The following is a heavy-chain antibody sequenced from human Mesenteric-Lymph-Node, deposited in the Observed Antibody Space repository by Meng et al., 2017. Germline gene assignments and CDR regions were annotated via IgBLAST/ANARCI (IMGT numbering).Heavy chain of an antibody. D-gene: IGHD6-19*01. V-gene: IGHV4-4*02. J-gene: IGHJ4*02. CDR2: IDLGGSP. CDR1: GGSISSYNW. CDR3: ARHGGWHFDY. Sequence: QLQLQESGPGLGGPSGTLSLTCAVSGGSISSYNWWSWVRQPPGKGLEWIGQIDLGGSPYYNPSLESRVIMSLDKSKNQFSLRLTSVAAADTAVYYCARHGGWHFDYWGQGALVTVSS.